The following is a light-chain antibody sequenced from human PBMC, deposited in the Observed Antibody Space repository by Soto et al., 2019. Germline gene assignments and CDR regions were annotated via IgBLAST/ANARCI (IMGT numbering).Light chain of an antibody. CDR1: QSVSSTY. J-gene: IGKJ3*01. Sequence: VLTQSPGTLSLSPGERATLSCRASQSVSSTYLAWYQQKPGQAPRLLIYGASSRATGIPDRFSGSGSGTDFTLTISRLEPEDFAVYYCQHHGSSPFAFGPGTKLDIK. V-gene: IGKV3-20*01. CDR3: QHHGSSPFA. CDR2: GAS.